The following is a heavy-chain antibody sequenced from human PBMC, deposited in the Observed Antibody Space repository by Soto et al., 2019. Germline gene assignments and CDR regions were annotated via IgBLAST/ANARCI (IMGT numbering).Heavy chain of an antibody. D-gene: IGHD3-10*01. J-gene: IGHJ6*02. CDR3: ARDRGSTALRGMDV. CDR2: TWYDGTNK. V-gene: IGHV3-33*01. CDR1: GFTFSIFG. Sequence: QVQVVESGGGVVQAGRSLRLSCAGSGFTFSIFGMHWVRQAPGKGLEWVAVTWYDGTNKYYADSVKGRFTISRDNSKNTLYLQMNSLRGEDTAVYYCARDRGSTALRGMDVWGQGTTVTVSS.